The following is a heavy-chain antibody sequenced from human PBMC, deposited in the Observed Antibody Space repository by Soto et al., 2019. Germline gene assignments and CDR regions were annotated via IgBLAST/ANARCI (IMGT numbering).Heavy chain of an antibody. J-gene: IGHJ4*02. CDR1: GFTFSSYS. CDR3: ARTLHLGELSLLLDY. CDR2: ISSSSSTI. Sequence: EVQLVESGGGLVQPGGSLRLSCAASGFTFSSYSMNWVRQAPGKGLEWVSYISSSSSTIYYADYVKGRFTISRDNAKNSLYLQMNSLRAEDTAVYYCARTLHLGELSLLLDYWGQGPLVTVSS. V-gene: IGHV3-48*01. D-gene: IGHD3-16*02.